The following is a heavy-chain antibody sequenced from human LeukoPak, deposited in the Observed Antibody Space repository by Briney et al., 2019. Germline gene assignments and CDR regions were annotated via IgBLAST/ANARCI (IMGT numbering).Heavy chain of an antibody. CDR1: GYTFTNYW. Sequence: GESLKISCEGSGYTFTNYWIGWGRQMTGKGLEWMGIISPADSHTRYSPSFQGQVTISADKSISTAYLQWSCLKASDTAMYYCARWLGYCSSTSCYQPFDYWGQGTLVTVSS. CDR3: ARWLGYCSSTSCYQPFDY. D-gene: IGHD2-2*01. J-gene: IGHJ4*02. CDR2: ISPADSHT. V-gene: IGHV5-51*01.